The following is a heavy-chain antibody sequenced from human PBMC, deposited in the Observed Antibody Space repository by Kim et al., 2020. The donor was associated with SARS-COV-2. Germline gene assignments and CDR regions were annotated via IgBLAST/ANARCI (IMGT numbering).Heavy chain of an antibody. CDR3: AKVGYDWSIDY. V-gene: IGHV3-74*01. J-gene: IGHJ4*02. Sequence: GGSLRLSCAASGFSFSNNWMYWVRQAPGKGLVWVSRIDSDGSITNYADSVKGRFIISRDNGKNTLYLQMKSLIAEDTAVYYCAKVGYDWSIDYWGQGTLVTVSS. CDR1: GFSFSNNW. CDR2: IDSDGSIT. D-gene: IGHD3-9*01.